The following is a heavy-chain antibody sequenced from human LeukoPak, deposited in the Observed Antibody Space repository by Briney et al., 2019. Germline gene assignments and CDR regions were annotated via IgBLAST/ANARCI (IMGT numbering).Heavy chain of an antibody. V-gene: IGHV1-8*02. CDR1: GYTFTSYD. CDR2: MNPNSGNT. CDR3: ARGLGDYYDTSDYYYAVPAH. D-gene: IGHD3-22*01. Sequence: ASVKVSCKASGYTFTSYDITWVRQATGQGLEWMGWMNPNSGNTAYAQKFQGRVAMTRDTSISTAYMELSSLRSEDTAVYYCARGLGDYYDTSDYYYAVPAHWGQGTLVTVSS. J-gene: IGHJ4*02.